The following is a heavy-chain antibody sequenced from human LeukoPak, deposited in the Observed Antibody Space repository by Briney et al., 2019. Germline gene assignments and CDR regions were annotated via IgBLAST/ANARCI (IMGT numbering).Heavy chain of an antibody. J-gene: IGHJ6*02. V-gene: IGHV1-2*02. D-gene: IGHD4-17*01. Sequence: ASVKVSCKASGYTFTGYYMHWVRQAPGQGLEWMGWINPNSGGTNYAQKFQGRVTMTRDTSISTAYMELSRLRSDDTAVYYCASPHDCGDYGFDYYYYYGMDVWGHGTTVTVSS. CDR1: GYTFTGYY. CDR3: ASPHDCGDYGFDYYYYYGMDV. CDR2: INPNSGGT.